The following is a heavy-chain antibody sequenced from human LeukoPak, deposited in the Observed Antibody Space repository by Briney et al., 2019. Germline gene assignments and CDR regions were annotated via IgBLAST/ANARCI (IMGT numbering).Heavy chain of an antibody. D-gene: IGHD3-3*01. CDR1: GGTFISYT. J-gene: IGHJ5*02. CDR3: ARDPGSYYDFWSGYYTALGEFDP. Sequence: SVKVSCKASGGTFISYTISWVRQAPGQGHEWMGRIIPILGIANYAKKFQGRGTITADKSTSTAYMELSSLRSEDTAVYYCARDPGSYYDFWSGYYTALGEFDPWGQGTLVTVSS. CDR2: IIPILGIA. V-gene: IGHV1-69*04.